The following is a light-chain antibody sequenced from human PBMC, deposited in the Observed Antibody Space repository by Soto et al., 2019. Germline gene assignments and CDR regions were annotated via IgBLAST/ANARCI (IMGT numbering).Light chain of an antibody. J-gene: IGKJ1*01. CDR1: QSVSIS. Sequence: EIVMTQSPATLSVSPGERATLSCRASQSVSISLAWDQQKPGQAPRRLSYDTSTRATGIPARFSGSGSGTDFTLTISSLQPEDFATYYCQQSYTTPITFGQGTKVDIK. CDR2: DTS. CDR3: QQSYTTPIT. V-gene: IGKV3-15*01.